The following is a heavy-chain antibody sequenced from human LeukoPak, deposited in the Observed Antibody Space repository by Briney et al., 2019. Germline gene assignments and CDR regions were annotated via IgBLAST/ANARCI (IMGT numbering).Heavy chain of an antibody. CDR2: INPNSGGT. Sequence: ASVKVSCKASRYTFTGYYMHWVRQAPGQGLEWMGWINPNSGGTNYAQKFQGRVTMTRDTSISTAYMELSRLRSDDTAVYYCASPGTYYDSEEAFDIWGQGTMVTVSS. D-gene: IGHD3-22*01. CDR1: RYTFTGYY. V-gene: IGHV1-2*02. J-gene: IGHJ3*02. CDR3: ASPGTYYDSEEAFDI.